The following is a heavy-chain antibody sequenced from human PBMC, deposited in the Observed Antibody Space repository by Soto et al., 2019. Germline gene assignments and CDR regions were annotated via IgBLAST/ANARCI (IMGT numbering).Heavy chain of an antibody. Sequence: SETLSLTCTVSGGSISSSSYYWGWIRQPPGKGLEWIGSIYYSGSTFYNPSLKSRVTISVDTSKNQFSLKLSSVTAADTAVYYCARQRRDFDYWGQGSLVTVSS. CDR2: IYYSGST. CDR1: GGSISSSSYY. V-gene: IGHV4-39*01. J-gene: IGHJ4*02. CDR3: ARQRRDFDY.